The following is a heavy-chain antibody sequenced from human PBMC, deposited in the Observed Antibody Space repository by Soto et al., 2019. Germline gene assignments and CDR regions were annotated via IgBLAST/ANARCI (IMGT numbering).Heavy chain of an antibody. V-gene: IGHV4-31*02. J-gene: IGHJ5*02. Sequence: PSETLSLTCTVSGGSISRGGYYWSWIRQHPGKGLEWIGYIYYSGSTYYNPSLKSRVTISVDTSKNQFSLKLSSVTAADTAVYYCARVSTHGAPVPWGQGTLVTVSS. CDR3: ARVSTHGAPVP. CDR1: GGSISRGGYY. D-gene: IGHD3-16*01. CDR2: IYYSGST.